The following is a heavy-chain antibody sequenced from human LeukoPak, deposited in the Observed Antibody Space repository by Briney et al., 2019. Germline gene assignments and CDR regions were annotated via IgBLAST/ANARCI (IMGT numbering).Heavy chain of an antibody. CDR1: GGSFSGYY. Sequence: PSETLSLTCAVYGGSFSGYYWSWIRQPPGKGLEWIGEINHSGSTNYNPSLKSRVTILVDTSKNQFSLKLSSVTAADRAVYYCARGRYDIYGVAGRRGYYYYMDVWGKGTTVTVSS. D-gene: IGHD3-9*01. V-gene: IGHV4-34*01. CDR3: ARGRYDIYGVAGRRGYYYYMDV. J-gene: IGHJ6*03. CDR2: INHSGST.